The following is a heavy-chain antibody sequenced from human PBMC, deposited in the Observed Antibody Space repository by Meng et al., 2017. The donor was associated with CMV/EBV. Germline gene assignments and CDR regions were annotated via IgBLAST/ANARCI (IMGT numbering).Heavy chain of an antibody. J-gene: IGHJ4*02. V-gene: IGHV3-48*03. D-gene: IGHD6-6*01. CDR1: GFTFSTYE. CDR3: AKDMREQLGPAINY. Sequence: GESLKISCAASGFTFSTYEMNWVRQAPGKGLEWVSYISSAGNTIYYADSVKGRFTISRDNAKNSLYLQMNSLRAEDTALYYCAKDMREQLGPAINYWGQGTLVTVSS. CDR2: ISSAGNTI.